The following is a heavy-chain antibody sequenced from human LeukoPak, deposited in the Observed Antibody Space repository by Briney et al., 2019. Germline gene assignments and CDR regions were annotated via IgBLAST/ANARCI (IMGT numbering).Heavy chain of an antibody. CDR2: IWHDGSKT. CDR3: TRGIYGDQGFDY. J-gene: IGHJ4*02. D-gene: IGHD4-17*01. CDR1: GFTFSSYG. V-gene: IGHV3-33*08. Sequence: GGSLRLSCAASGFTFSSYGFHWVRQAPGKGLEWVAVIWHDGSKTYYADSVKGRFTISRDSSKNTLYLQMNSLRAEDTAVYYCTRGIYGDQGFDYWGQGTLVTVSS.